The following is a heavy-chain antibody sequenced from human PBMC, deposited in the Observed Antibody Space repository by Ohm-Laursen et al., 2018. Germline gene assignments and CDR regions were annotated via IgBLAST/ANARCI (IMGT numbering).Heavy chain of an antibody. V-gene: IGHV4-34*01. Sequence: GTLSLTCAVYGGSFSGYYWSWIRQPPGKGLEWIGEINHSGSTNYNPSLKSRVTISVDTSKNQFSLKLSSVTAADTAVYYCARVRHPFFGLDYWGQGTLVTVSS. CDR1: GGSFSGYY. CDR2: INHSGST. CDR3: ARVRHPFFGLDY. J-gene: IGHJ4*02. D-gene: IGHD2/OR15-2a*01.